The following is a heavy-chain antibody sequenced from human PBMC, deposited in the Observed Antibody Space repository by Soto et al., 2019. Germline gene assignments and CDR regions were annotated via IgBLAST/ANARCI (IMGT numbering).Heavy chain of an antibody. CDR1: GFTFSSYS. Sequence: EVQLVESGGGLVKPGGSVRLSCAASGFTFSSYSMNWVRQAPGKGLEWVSSISSSSSYIYYADSVKGRFTISRDNAKNSLYLQTNSLRAEDTAVYYCARDPPRDIVLMVYAINFDYYGMDVWGQGTTVTVSS. V-gene: IGHV3-21*01. J-gene: IGHJ6*02. CDR3: ARDPPRDIVLMVYAINFDYYGMDV. D-gene: IGHD2-8*01. CDR2: ISSSSSYI.